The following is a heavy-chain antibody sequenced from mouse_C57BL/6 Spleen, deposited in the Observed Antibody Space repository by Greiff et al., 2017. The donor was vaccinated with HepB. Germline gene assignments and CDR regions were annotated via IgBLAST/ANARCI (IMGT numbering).Heavy chain of an antibody. V-gene: IGHV1-64*01. CDR2: IHPNSGST. J-gene: IGHJ3*01. D-gene: IGHD2-4*01. Sequence: QVQLKQPGAELVKPGASVKLSCKASGYTFTSYWMHWVKQRPGQGLEWIGMIHPNSGSTNYNEKFKSKATLTVDKSSSTAYMQLSSLTSEDSAVYYCAREDYDYEGAWFAYWGQGTLVTVSA. CDR3: AREDYDYEGAWFAY. CDR1: GYTFTSYW.